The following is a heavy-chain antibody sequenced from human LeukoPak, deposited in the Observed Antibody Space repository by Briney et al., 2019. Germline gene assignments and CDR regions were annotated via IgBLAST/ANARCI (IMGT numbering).Heavy chain of an antibody. V-gene: IGHV3-49*04. Sequence: GGSLRLSCAASGFTFSAYPMNWVRQAPGKGLEWVGFIRSKAYGGTTEYAASVKGRFTISRDDSKSIAYLQMNSLKTEDTAVYYCTRGALGYCSSTSCYDWYFDLWGRGTLVTVSS. CDR2: IRSKAYGGTT. CDR3: TRGALGYCSSTSCYDWYFDL. D-gene: IGHD2-2*01. J-gene: IGHJ2*01. CDR1: GFTFSAYP.